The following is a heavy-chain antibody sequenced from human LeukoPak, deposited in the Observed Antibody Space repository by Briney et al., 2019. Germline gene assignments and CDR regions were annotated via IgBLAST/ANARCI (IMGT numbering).Heavy chain of an antibody. D-gene: IGHD6-13*01. CDR1: GFTFSSYA. J-gene: IGHJ4*02. V-gene: IGHV3-23*01. Sequence: GGSLRLSCAASGFTFSSYAMSWVRQAPGKGLEWVSVITGSDGSTYYAGSVKGRFTISRDNSKNTLYLQMSSLGADDTAVYYCAKGGRIEAAGNIDYWGQGTLVTVSS. CDR2: ITGSDGST. CDR3: AKGGRIEAAGNIDY.